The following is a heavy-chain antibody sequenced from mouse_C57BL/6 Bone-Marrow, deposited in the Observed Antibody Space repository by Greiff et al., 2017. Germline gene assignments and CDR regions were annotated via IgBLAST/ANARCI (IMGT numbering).Heavy chain of an antibody. Sequence: EVQRVESGPSLVRPSQTLSLTCTVTGFSINSDCYWIWIRQFPGNKLEYIGYTFYSGITYYNPSLESRTYITRDTSKNQFSLKLSSVTTEDTATYYCARGDDYDGAMDYWGQGTSVTVSS. J-gene: IGHJ4*01. V-gene: IGHV3-3*01. CDR2: TFYSGIT. D-gene: IGHD2-4*01. CDR3: ARGDDYDGAMDY. CDR1: GFSINSDCY.